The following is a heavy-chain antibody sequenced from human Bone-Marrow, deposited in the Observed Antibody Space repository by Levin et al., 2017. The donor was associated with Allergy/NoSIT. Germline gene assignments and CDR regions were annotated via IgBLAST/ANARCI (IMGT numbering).Heavy chain of an antibody. V-gene: IGHV3-33*01. D-gene: IGHD3-22*01. CDR3: ARDLTYYYDSSGSMGLDY. Sequence: SCAASGFTFSSYGMHWVRQAPGKGLEWVAVIWYDGSNKYYADSVKGRFTISRDNSKNTLYLQMNSLRAEDTAVYYCARDLTYYYDSSGSMGLDYWGQGTLVTVSS. J-gene: IGHJ4*02. CDR1: GFTFSSYG. CDR2: IWYDGSNK.